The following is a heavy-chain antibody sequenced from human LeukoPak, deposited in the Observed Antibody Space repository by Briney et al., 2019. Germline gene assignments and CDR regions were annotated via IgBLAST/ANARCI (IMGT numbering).Heavy chain of an antibody. Sequence: GGSLRLSCAASGFTFSSYWMSWVRQAPGKGLEWVANIKQDGSEKYYVDSVKGRFTISRDNAKNSLYLQMNSLRAEDTAVYYCARSAKLKGNWFDPWGQGTLVTVSS. CDR3: ARSAKLKGNWFDP. CDR1: GFTFSSYW. J-gene: IGHJ5*02. V-gene: IGHV3-7*01. CDR2: IKQDGSEK. D-gene: IGHD1-1*01.